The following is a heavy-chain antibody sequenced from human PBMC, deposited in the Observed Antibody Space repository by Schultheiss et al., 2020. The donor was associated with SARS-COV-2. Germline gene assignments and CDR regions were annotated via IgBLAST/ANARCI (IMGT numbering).Heavy chain of an antibody. Sequence: SETLSLTCAVYGGSFSGYYWSWIRQPAGKGLEWIGRIYTSGSTNYNPSLKSRVTISVDTSKNQFSLKLSSVTAADTAVYYCARHGGGLYYFDYWGQGTLVTVSS. CDR1: GGSFSGYY. CDR2: IYTSGST. J-gene: IGHJ4*02. D-gene: IGHD4-23*01. CDR3: ARHGGGLYYFDY. V-gene: IGHV4-59*10.